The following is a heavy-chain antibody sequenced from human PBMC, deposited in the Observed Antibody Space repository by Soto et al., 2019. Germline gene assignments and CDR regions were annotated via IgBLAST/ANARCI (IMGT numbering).Heavy chain of an antibody. V-gene: IGHV4-34*01. CDR1: GGSFSGYY. J-gene: IGHJ4*02. Sequence: SETLSLTCAVYGGSFSGYYWSCIRQPPGKGLEWIGEINHSGSTSYNPSLKSRVTISVDTSKNQFSLKLSSVTAADTAVYYCASIIFDYWGQGTLVTVSS. CDR3: ASIIFDY. CDR2: INHSGST.